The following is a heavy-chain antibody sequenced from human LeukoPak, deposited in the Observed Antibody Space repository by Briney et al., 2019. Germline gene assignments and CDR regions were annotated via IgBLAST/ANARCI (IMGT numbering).Heavy chain of an antibody. D-gene: IGHD3/OR15-3a*01. J-gene: IGHJ4*02. CDR3: ARRKARDLILDY. V-gene: IGHV1-24*01. CDR2: FDPKDGET. CDR1: GYTLTELS. Sequence: GASVKVSCKVSGYTLTELSMHWVRQAPGKGLEWMGGFDPKDGETIYAQKFQCRVTMTEDTSTDTAYMELSSLRSEDTAVYYCARRKARDLILDYWGQGTLVTVSS.